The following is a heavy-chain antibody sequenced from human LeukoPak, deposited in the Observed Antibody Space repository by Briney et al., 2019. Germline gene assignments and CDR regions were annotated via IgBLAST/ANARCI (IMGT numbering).Heavy chain of an antibody. Sequence: PGGSLRLSCAASGLSFSDNYMTWVRQAPGKGLDWVSIIYPNGRTYYADSVKGRFTISRDNSKNTLNLQMNSLRVEDTAVYYCARDKHYYDSSNYVWGQGTLVTVSS. CDR3: ARDKHYYDSSNYV. CDR1: GLSFSDNY. V-gene: IGHV3-53*01. D-gene: IGHD3-22*01. J-gene: IGHJ4*02. CDR2: IYPNGRT.